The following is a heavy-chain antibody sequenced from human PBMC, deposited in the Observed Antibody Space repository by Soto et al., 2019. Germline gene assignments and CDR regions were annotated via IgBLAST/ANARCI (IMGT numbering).Heavy chain of an antibody. D-gene: IGHD2-8*01. J-gene: IGHJ3*02. CDR1: GGSISTYY. Sequence: QVQLQESGPGLVTPSETLSLTCTVSGGSISTYYWTWLRQSPEKGLEWLANIYYSGSTNYSPSPNSQLTISLDPSKNQFSLKLRSVTAADTAVYYCARESRCVNGACGNVFDIWGRGTKVTVSS. CDR3: ARESRCVNGACGNVFDI. V-gene: IGHV4-59*12. CDR2: IYYSGST.